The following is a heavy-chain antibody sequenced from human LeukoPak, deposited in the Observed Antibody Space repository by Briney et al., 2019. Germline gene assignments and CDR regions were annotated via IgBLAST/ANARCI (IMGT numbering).Heavy chain of an antibody. J-gene: IGHJ6*02. CDR2: MYYSGST. D-gene: IGHD1-26*01. CDR1: GDSISSYY. CDR3: ARVPSQSYPQVFYDMDV. Sequence: SETLSLTCTVSGDSISSYYWSWLRQPPGKGLEWIGYMYYSGSTNYNPSLKSRVTMSVDTSKNQFSLKLSSVTAADTAVYYCARVPSQSYPQVFYDMDVWGQGTTVTVSS. V-gene: IGHV4-59*01.